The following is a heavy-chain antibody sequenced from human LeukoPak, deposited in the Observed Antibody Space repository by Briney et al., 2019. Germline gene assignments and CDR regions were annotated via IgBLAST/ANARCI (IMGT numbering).Heavy chain of an antibody. D-gene: IGHD3-16*02. CDR1: GGSISSSSYY. J-gene: IGHJ4*02. CDR3: ARQDYDYVWGSYRF. V-gene: IGHV4-39*01. CDR2: IYYSGST. Sequence: SETLSHTCTVSGGSISSSSYYWGWIRQPPGKGLEWIGSIYYSGSTYYNPSLKSRVTISVDTSKNQFSLKLSSVTAADTAVYYCARQDYDYVWGSYRFWGQGTLVTVSS.